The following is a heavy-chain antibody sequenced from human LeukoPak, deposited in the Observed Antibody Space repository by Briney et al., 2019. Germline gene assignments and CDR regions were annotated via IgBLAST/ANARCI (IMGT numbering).Heavy chain of an antibody. Sequence: GESLKISCKGSGYSFTSYWIGWVRQMPGKGLEWMGIIYPGDSDTRYSPSFQGQVTISADKSISTAYLQWSSLKASDTAMYYCARQGIMITFGGVIAPGWFDPWGQGTLVTVSS. V-gene: IGHV5-51*01. CDR3: ARQGIMITFGGVIAPGWFDP. J-gene: IGHJ5*02. CDR1: GYSFTSYW. CDR2: IYPGDSDT. D-gene: IGHD3-16*02.